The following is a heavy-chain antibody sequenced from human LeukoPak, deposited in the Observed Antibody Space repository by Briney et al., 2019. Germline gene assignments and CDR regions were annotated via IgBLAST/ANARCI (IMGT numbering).Heavy chain of an antibody. J-gene: IGHJ4*02. CDR1: GYGFPSYW. V-gene: IGHV5-51*01. CDR3: ARLRQLWTLDY. D-gene: IGHD5-18*01. Sequence: GESLKISCKASGYGFPSYWIGWVRQMPGKGLEWMGIIYPGDSDTRYSPSFQGQVTISADKSTSPAYLTWSSLKASDTAMYYCARLRQLWTLDYWGQGTLVTVSS. CDR2: IYPGDSDT.